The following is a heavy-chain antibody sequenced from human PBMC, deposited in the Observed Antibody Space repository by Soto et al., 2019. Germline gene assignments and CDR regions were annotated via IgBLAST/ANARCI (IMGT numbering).Heavy chain of an antibody. J-gene: IGHJ6*03. CDR1: GYSFTSYW. CDR2: IYPGDSDT. CDR3: ARSIAAAGTFLHEGYYYYMDV. V-gene: IGHV5-51*01. Sequence: GESLKISCKGSGYSFTSYWIGWVRQMPGKGLEWMGIIYPGDSDTRYSPSFQGQVTISADKSISTAYLQWSSLKASDTAMYYCARSIAAAGTFLHEGYYYYMDVWGKGTTVTVSS. D-gene: IGHD6-13*01.